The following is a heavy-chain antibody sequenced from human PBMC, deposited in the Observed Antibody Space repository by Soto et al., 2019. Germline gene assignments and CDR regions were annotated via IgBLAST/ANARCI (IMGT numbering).Heavy chain of an antibody. J-gene: IGHJ1*01. D-gene: IGHD6-6*01. CDR1: GGSFSGYY. CDR2: INHSGST. Sequence: PSETLSLTCAVYGGSFSGYYXSWIRQPPGRGLEWIGEINHSGSTYYNPSLTSRVTISVDTSTNHFSLKLTSVTAADAAVYYCARGGIAPRLQHWGQGTLVTVSS. V-gene: IGHV4-34*01. CDR3: ARGGIAPRLQH.